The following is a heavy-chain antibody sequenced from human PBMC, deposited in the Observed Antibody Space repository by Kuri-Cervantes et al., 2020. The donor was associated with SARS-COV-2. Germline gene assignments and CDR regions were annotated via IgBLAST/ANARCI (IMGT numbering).Heavy chain of an antibody. V-gene: IGHV4-59*01. CDR2: MYYTGKS. CDR3: ASGNDFSLDY. J-gene: IGHJ4*02. Sequence: GSLRLSCTVSYASMTSFYWSWIRQSPGRGLEWIGYMYYTGKSNYNPPLESRVSMSLAASESRFFLTLTSVTTADTAIYYCASGNDFSLDYWGQGILVTVSS. D-gene: IGHD4-11*01. CDR1: YASMTSFY.